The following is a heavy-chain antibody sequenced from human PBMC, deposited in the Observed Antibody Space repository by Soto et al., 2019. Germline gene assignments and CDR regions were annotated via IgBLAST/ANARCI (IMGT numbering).Heavy chain of an antibody. CDR3: ARGLRLGELSFSY. CDR1: GGTFSSHA. D-gene: IGHD3-16*02. J-gene: IGHJ4*01. CDR2: IIPIFGSA. Sequence: QVQLVQSGAEVKKPGSSVKVSCKASGGTFSSHAISWVRQAPGQGLEWMGGIIPIFGSANYAQNCQGRVTITADKSPSTANMELSSLRSEDKAVYYCARGLRLGELSFSYWGQGTLVTVSS. V-gene: IGHV1-69*06.